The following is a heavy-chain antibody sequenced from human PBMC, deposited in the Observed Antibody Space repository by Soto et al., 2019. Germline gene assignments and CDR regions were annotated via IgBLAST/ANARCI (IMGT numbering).Heavy chain of an antibody. CDR2: ISGSGGST. CDR3: AKDSMVRGVTKVFDY. CDR1: GFTFSSYA. D-gene: IGHD3-10*01. Sequence: GALRLSCAASGFTFSSYAMSWVRQAPGKGLEWVSAISGSGGSTYYADSVKGRFTISRDNSKNTLYLQMNSLRAEDTAVYYCAKDSMVRGVTKVFDYWGQGTLVTVSS. V-gene: IGHV3-23*01. J-gene: IGHJ4*02.